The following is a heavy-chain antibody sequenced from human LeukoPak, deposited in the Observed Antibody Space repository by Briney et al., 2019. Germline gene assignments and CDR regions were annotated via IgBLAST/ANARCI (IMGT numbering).Heavy chain of an antibody. D-gene: IGHD6-13*01. CDR2: IFYSGST. Sequence: SETLSLTCTVSGGSISSGDYYWSWIRQPPGKGLEWIGYIFYSGSTYYNPSLKSRVTISGDTSKDQFSLKLNSVTAADTAVYYCARAPNDYSSNWYFDYWGQGTLVTVSS. CDR1: GGSISSGDYY. J-gene: IGHJ4*02. V-gene: IGHV4-30-4*08. CDR3: ARAPNDYSSNWYFDY.